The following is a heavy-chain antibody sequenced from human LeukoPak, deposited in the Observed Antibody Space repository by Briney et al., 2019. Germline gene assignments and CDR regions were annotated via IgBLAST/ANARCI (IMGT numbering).Heavy chain of an antibody. CDR2: ISSSSSYI. V-gene: IGHV3-21*01. D-gene: IGHD3-10*01. CDR1: GFTVSSNY. Sequence: GGSLRLSCAASGFTVSSNYMNWVRQAPGKGLEWVSSISSSSSYIYYADSVKGRFTISRDNAKNSLYLQMNSLRAEDTAVYYCARDRSGGVFDYWGQGTLVTVSS. J-gene: IGHJ4*02. CDR3: ARDRSGGVFDY.